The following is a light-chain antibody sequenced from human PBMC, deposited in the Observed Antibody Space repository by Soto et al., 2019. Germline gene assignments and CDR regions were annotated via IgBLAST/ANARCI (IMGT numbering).Light chain of an antibody. CDR2: AAA. CDR3: QQYGSSPWT. J-gene: IGKJ1*01. Sequence: IVLTQSPDTLSLSPGDRATLSCRATQSVSSNSLAWYQQKPGQAPRLLIYAAATRATGFPDRFSGSGSGTDFTLTISRLEPEDFAVYCCQQYGSSPWTFGQGTKVEIK. CDR1: QSVSSNS. V-gene: IGKV3-20*01.